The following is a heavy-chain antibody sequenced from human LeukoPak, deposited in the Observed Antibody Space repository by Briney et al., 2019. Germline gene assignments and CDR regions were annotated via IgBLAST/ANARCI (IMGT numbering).Heavy chain of an antibody. Sequence: GGSLRLSCAASGFTFSSYWMSWFRQAPGKGLEWVAKIKQDGSEKYYVDSVKGRFTISRDNAKNSLYLQMNSLRAEATLVDYCAKASKRHCSSISCESSAIDISGQGTMVAVSS. CDR3: AKASKRHCSSISCESSAIDI. CDR1: GFTFSSYW. J-gene: IGHJ3*02. CDR2: IKQDGSEK. V-gene: IGHV3-7*03. D-gene: IGHD2-2*01.